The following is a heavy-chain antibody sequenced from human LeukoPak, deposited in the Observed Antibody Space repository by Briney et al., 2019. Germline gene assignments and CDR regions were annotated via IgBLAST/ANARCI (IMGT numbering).Heavy chain of an antibody. CDR1: GGSIGSYY. J-gene: IGHJ6*02. CDR2: IYYSGST. CDR3: AREDITMVRGVTYYYYGMDV. Sequence: PSETLSLTCTVSGGSIGSYYWSWIRQPPGKGLEWIGYIYYSGSTNYNPSLKSRVTISVDTSKNQFSLKLSSVTAADTAVYYCAREDITMVRGVTYYYYGMDVWGQGTTVTVSS. D-gene: IGHD3-10*01. V-gene: IGHV4-59*12.